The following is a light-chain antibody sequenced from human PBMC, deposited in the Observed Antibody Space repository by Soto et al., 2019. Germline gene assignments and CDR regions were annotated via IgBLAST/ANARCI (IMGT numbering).Light chain of an antibody. V-gene: IGKV3D-20*01. CDR2: DAS. J-gene: IGKJ2*01. CDR3: QQYGSSPGT. Sequence: EIVLTQSPATLSLSPGDRATLSCRASQSVSSSYLAWYQQKPGLAPRLLIYDASSRATGIPDRFSGSGSGTDFTLTISRLEPEDFAVYYCQQYGSSPGTFGQGTKLEIK. CDR1: QSVSSSY.